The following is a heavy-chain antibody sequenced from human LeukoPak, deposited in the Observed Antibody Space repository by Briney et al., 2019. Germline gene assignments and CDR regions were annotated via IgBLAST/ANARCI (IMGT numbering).Heavy chain of an antibody. Sequence: GGSLRLSCAASGFAFNTCAMTWVRQAPEKGLQWVSTISTSGRATYYADSVEGRFTISRDNSKNTLYLQMNSLRAEDAAVYYCARGYSSDNWGQGTLVTVSS. V-gene: IGHV3-23*01. CDR2: ISTSGRAT. J-gene: IGHJ4*02. CDR3: ARGYSSDN. CDR1: GFAFNTCA. D-gene: IGHD2-21*01.